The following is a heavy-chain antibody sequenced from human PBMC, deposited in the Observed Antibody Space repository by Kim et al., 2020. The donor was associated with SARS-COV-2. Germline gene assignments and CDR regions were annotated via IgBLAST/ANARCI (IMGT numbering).Heavy chain of an antibody. Sequence: SETLSLTCAVYGGSFSGYYWSWIRQPPGKGLGWIGEINHSGSTNYNPSLKSRVTISVDTSKNQFSLKLSSVTAADTAVYYCARSAPSVGAGTEGENWFDPWGQGTLVTVSS. CDR1: GGSFSGYY. CDR2: INHSGST. D-gene: IGHD6-19*01. J-gene: IGHJ5*02. CDR3: ARSAPSVGAGTEGENWFDP. V-gene: IGHV4-34*01.